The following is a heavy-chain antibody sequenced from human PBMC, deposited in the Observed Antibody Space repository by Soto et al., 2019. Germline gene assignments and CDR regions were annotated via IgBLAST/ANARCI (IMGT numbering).Heavy chain of an antibody. V-gene: IGHV3-66*01. Sequence: GESLKISCAVSGFTVRSNYMTWVRQAPGKGLEWVSIFYVSGFTYYVDSVKGRFTISRDNAKNMLYLQMNGLRVDDPAVYYCARTNCSGGSCFVFDIWGQGTMVTVSS. D-gene: IGHD2-15*01. J-gene: IGHJ3*02. CDR2: FYVSGFT. CDR1: GFTVRSNY. CDR3: ARTNCSGGSCFVFDI.